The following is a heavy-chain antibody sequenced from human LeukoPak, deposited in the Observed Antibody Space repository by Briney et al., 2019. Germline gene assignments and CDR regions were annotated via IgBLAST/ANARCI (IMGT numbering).Heavy chain of an antibody. Sequence: GGSLRLSCAASGFTFSNYAMSWVRQAPGKGLEWVSGISGSVGSTYYADSAKGRLPISRDNSKNTLYLQMDSLRAEDTAVYYCAKVGIRISLIVVVFTTADDWYFDLWGRGTLVTVSS. CDR3: AKVGIRISLIVVVFTTADDWYFDL. V-gene: IGHV3-23*01. CDR1: GFTFSNYA. J-gene: IGHJ2*01. CDR2: ISGSVGST. D-gene: IGHD3-22*01.